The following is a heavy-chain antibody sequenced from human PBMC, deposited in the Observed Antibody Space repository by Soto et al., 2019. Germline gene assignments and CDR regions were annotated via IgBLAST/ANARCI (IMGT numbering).Heavy chain of an antibody. CDR3: ARGGRIGYCSSTSCRSYDY. Sequence: PSGTLPLTCTVAGGSISSYHWSWIRQPPGKGLEWIGYIYYSGSTNYNPSLKSRVTISVDTSKNQFSLKLSSVTAADTAVYYCARGGRIGYCSSTSCRSYDYWGQGTLVTVSS. CDR1: GGSISSYH. J-gene: IGHJ4*02. V-gene: IGHV4-59*08. CDR2: IYYSGST. D-gene: IGHD2-2*01.